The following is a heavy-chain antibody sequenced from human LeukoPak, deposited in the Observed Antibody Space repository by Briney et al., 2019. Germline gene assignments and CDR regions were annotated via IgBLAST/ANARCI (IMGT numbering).Heavy chain of an antibody. J-gene: IGHJ5*02. V-gene: IGHV4-34*01. CDR2: INHSGST. CDR1: GGSFSGYY. D-gene: IGHD3-9*01. Sequence: KPSETLSLTCAVYGGSFSGYYWSWIRQPPGKGLEWIGEINHSGSTNYNPSLKSRVTMSVDTSKNQFSLKLSSVTAADTAVYYCARQVLTGYRGWFDPWGQGTLVTVSS. CDR3: ARQVLTGYRGWFDP.